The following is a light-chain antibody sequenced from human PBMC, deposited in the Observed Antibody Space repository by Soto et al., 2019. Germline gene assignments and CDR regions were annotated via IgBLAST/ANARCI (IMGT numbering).Light chain of an antibody. Sequence: DIQMTQSPSSLSASVGDRVTITCRASQSITSYLNWYQQKPGQAPQLLIYAASSLHSGVPSRFSGSGSGTAFTLPISSLQAEDFATYFCQQSYSNPWTFGQGTKVEVK. CDR3: QQSYSNPWT. CDR2: AAS. CDR1: QSITSY. V-gene: IGKV1-39*01. J-gene: IGKJ1*01.